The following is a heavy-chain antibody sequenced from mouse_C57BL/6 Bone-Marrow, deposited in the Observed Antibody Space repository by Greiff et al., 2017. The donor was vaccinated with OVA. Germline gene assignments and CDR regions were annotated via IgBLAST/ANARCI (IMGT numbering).Heavy chain of an antibody. Sequence: VQLQQSGPELVKPGASVKISCKASGYSFTGYYMHWVKQSHGNILDWIGYIYPYNGVSSYNQKFKGKATWTVDKSSSTAYMELHSLTSEDSAVYNCARDDGYYDDAMDYWGQGTSVTVSS. D-gene: IGHD2-3*01. J-gene: IGHJ4*01. CDR3: ARDDGYYDDAMDY. CDR1: GYSFTGYY. V-gene: IGHV1-31*01. CDR2: IYPYNGVS.